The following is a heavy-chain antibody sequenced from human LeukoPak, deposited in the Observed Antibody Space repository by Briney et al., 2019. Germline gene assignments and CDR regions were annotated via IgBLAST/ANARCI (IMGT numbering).Heavy chain of an antibody. V-gene: IGHV3-7*01. CDR3: ARDRDCGDGGSYPHFDY. CDR2: IRQDGSDR. Sequence: GGSLRLSCAAAGFTFSSTWMSWVRQSPGKGLEWVANIRQDGSDRYYIDSVRGRFTISRDNAKNSLSLQMNSLRVEDTAVYYCARDRDCGDGGSYPHFDYWGQGVQVTVSS. D-gene: IGHD2-15*01. J-gene: IGHJ4*02. CDR1: GFTFSSTW.